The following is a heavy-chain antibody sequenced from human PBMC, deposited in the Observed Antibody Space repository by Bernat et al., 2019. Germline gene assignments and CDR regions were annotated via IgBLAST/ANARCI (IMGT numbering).Heavy chain of an antibody. D-gene: IGHD4-23*01. CDR3: AKPYGGNSGDYFDY. V-gene: IGHV3-23*01. Sequence: EVQLLESGGGLVQPGGSLRLSCAASGFTFSSYAMSWVRQAPGKGLEWVPAISGSGGSTYYADSVKGRFTISRDNSKNTLYLQMNSLRAEDATVYYCAKPYGGNSGDYFDYWGQGTLVTVSS. J-gene: IGHJ4*02. CDR1: GFTFSSYA. CDR2: ISGSGGST.